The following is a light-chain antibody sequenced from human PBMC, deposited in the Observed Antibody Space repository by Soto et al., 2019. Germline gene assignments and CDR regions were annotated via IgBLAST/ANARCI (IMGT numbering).Light chain of an antibody. CDR1: QSINNW. J-gene: IGKJ1*01. CDR3: QQYASYSPT. CDR2: DAS. V-gene: IGKV1-5*01. Sequence: DIQLTQSPSTLSASVGDSVSLTCRASQSINNWLAWYQLKPGKAPKLLIYDASTLESGVPSRFSGSGSGTEFTLTIGSLQPDDFATYYCQQYASYSPTFGQGTKV.